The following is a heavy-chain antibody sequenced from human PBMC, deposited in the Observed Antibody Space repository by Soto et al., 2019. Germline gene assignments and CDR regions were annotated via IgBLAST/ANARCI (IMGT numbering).Heavy chain of an antibody. V-gene: IGHV1-69*12. Sequence: QVQLVQSGAEVKKPGSSVKVSCKASGGTFSSYTISWVRQAPGQGLEWMGGIIPIFGTANYAQKFQGRVTITADESTSTAYMELSSLRSEDTAVYYCARGNHRWLQLWYFDLWGRGTLVTVSS. D-gene: IGHD5-12*01. CDR3: ARGNHRWLQLWYFDL. CDR1: GGTFSSYT. J-gene: IGHJ2*01. CDR2: IIPIFGTA.